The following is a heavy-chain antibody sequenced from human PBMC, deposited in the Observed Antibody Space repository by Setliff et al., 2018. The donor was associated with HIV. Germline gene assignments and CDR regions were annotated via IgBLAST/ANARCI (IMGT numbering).Heavy chain of an antibody. J-gene: IGHJ4*02. D-gene: IGHD5-12*01. CDR2: IWHDGNNK. V-gene: IGHV3-33*03. Sequence: GGSLSLSCAASGFTFSSYVMHWVRQAPGKGLEWVAVIWHDGNNKNYADSVKGRFTISRDNSKNNLYLQMNSLSPEDTAVYYCAKVGREYSGYDFTFDYWGQGTLVTVSS. CDR3: AKVGREYSGYDFTFDY. CDR1: GFTFSSYV.